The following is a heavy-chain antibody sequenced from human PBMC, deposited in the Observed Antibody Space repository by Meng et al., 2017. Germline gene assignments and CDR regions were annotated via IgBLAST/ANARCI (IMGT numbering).Heavy chain of an antibody. CDR1: GGTFSSYA. CDR2: IIPIFGTA. D-gene: IGHD3-22*01. CDR3: AREVYYYDSSGNIVYYFDY. J-gene: IGHJ4*02. V-gene: IGHV1-69*13. Sequence: SVKVSCKASGGTFSSYAISWVRQAPGQGLEWMGGIIPIFGTANYAQKFQGRVTITADESTSTAYMELSSLRSEDTAVYYCAREVYYYDSSGNIVYYFDYWGQGTLVTVSS.